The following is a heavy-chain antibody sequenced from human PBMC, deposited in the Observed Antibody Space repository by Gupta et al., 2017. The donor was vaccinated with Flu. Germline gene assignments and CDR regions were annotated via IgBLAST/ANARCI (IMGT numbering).Heavy chain of an antibody. CDR3: ARGGRDIVVVPAAKAFDY. D-gene: IGHD2-2*01. Sequence: QVQLQQWGAGLLKPSETLSLTCAVYGGSFSGYYWSWIRQPPGKGLEWIGEINHSGSTNYNPSLKSRVTISVDTSKNQFSLKLSSVTAADTAVYYCARGGRDIVVVPAAKAFDYWGQGTLVTVSS. CDR1: GGSFSGYY. CDR2: INHSGST. J-gene: IGHJ4*02. V-gene: IGHV4-34*01.